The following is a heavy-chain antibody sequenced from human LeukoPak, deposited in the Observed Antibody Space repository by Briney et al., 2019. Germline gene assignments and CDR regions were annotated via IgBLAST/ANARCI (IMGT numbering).Heavy chain of an antibody. D-gene: IGHD6-6*01. Sequence: SETLSLTCAVYGGSFSGSYWSWIRQPPGKGLEWIGEINHSGSTNYNPSLKSRVTISVDTSKNQFSLKLSSVTAADTAVYYCARGRPNYYYMDVWGKGTTVTVSS. CDR1: GGSFSGSY. J-gene: IGHJ6*03. CDR3: ARGRPNYYYMDV. V-gene: IGHV4-34*01. CDR2: INHSGST.